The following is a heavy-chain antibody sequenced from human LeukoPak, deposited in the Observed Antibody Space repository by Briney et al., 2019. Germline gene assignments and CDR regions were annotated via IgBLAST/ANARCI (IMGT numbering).Heavy chain of an antibody. D-gene: IGHD5-12*01. CDR1: GDSFSSGGY. Sequence: SETLSLTCTVSGDSFSSGGYSWIRQLPGMGLEWIGYVFSSVKTYYKTSLKSRVTISLDMSKNQFSLRLSSVTAADTAVYYCARARTQYSAGSGLNWFDPWGQGTLVTVSS. CDR3: ARARTQYSAGSGLNWFDP. CDR2: VFSSVKT. J-gene: IGHJ5*02. V-gene: IGHV4-31*03.